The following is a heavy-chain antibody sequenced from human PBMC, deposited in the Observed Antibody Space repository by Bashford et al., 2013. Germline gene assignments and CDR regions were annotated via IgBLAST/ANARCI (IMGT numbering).Heavy chain of an antibody. CDR2: IYSGGST. D-gene: IGHD3-22*01. Sequence: VRQAPGKGLEWVSVIYSGGSTDYADSVKGRFTISRDNAKNSLYLQMNSLRDEDTAVYYCARDAPYYYDSSGYYYYYGMDVWGQGTTVTVSS. CDR3: ARDAPYYYDSSGYYYYYGMDV. V-gene: IGHV3-53*01. J-gene: IGHJ6*02.